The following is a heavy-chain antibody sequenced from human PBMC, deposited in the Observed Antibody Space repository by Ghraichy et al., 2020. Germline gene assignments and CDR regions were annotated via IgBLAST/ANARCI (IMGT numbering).Heavy chain of an antibody. J-gene: IGHJ4*02. Sequence: ETLSLTCTVSGGSVSSGSYYWSWIRQPPGKGLEWIGYIYYSGSTNYNPSLKSRVTISVDTSKNQFSLKLSSVTAADTAVYYCARDPGADYYDSSGYYLDWGQGTLVTVSS. D-gene: IGHD3-22*01. CDR2: IYYSGST. CDR1: GGSVSSGSYY. CDR3: ARDPGADYYDSSGYYLD. V-gene: IGHV4-61*01.